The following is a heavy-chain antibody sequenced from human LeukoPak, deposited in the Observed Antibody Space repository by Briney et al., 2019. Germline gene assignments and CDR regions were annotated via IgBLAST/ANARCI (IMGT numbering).Heavy chain of an antibody. CDR2: IYPGDSDT. D-gene: IGHD2-15*01. V-gene: IGHV5-51*01. Sequence: GESLQISCKDSGYSFTSYWIGWVRLMPGNVLEWMGIIYPGDSDTRYSPSFQGQVTISADKSISTAYLQWSSLKASDTAMYYCARQDCSGGSCYSYWGQGTLVTVSS. CDR3: ARQDCSGGSCYSY. J-gene: IGHJ4*02. CDR1: GYSFTSYW.